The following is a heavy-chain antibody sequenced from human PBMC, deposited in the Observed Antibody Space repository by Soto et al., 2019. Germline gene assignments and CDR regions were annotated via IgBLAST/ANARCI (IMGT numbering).Heavy chain of an antibody. J-gene: IGHJ4*02. CDR1: GFIFSEST. D-gene: IGHD2-15*01. CDR3: VKQAHGLDGVAFDY. CDR2: VSTSGRST. Sequence: GGSLRLSCSASGFIFSESTIYWVRQVPGKGLEAISAVSTSGRSTYYADSVKDRFTISRDNSKDTLFLQMGSLRPEDTAIYYCVKQAHGLDGVAFDYWGQGTQVTVS. V-gene: IGHV3-64D*06.